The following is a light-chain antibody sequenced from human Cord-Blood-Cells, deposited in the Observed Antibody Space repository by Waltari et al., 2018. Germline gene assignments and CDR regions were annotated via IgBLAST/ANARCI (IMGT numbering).Light chain of an antibody. Sequence: IVLTHFHATLSLSPGQRATHSCRASQSVTSYLAWYQQNPGQAPRLHIYDPANRATGIPARFSGSGSGTEVTLTIRSLEPEECAVYFCQQRSNWRLTFGGGTKVEIE. CDR1: QSVTSY. CDR3: QQRSNWRLT. J-gene: IGKJ4*01. CDR2: DPA. V-gene: IGKV3-11*01.